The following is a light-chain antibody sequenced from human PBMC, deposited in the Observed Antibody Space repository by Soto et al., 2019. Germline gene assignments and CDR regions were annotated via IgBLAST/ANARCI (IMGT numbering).Light chain of an antibody. V-gene: IGKV3-20*01. J-gene: IGKJ4*02. CDR1: QSVATNY. Sequence: EIVLTQSPGTLSLSPGERATLSCRASQSVATNYLAWYQQKPGQAPRLLIHGASSRATGIPERSSGSGSGTDFTLTIIKLEPEDFTLFYYQQYATAPLTFGGGTKVEIK. CDR2: GAS. CDR3: QQYATAPLT.